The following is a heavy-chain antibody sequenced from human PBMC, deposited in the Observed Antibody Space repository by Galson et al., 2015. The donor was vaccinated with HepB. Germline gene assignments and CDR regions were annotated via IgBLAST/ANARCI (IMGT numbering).Heavy chain of an antibody. CDR2: ISSSSSTI. V-gene: IGHV3-48*02. CDR1: GFTFSSYS. D-gene: IGHD3-10*01. CDR3: ASFYGSGSYYIYYYGMDV. J-gene: IGHJ6*02. Sequence: SLRLSCAASGFTFSSYSMNWVRQAPGKGLEWVSYISSSSSTIYYADSVKGRFTISRDNAKNSLYLRMNSLRDEDTAVYYCASFYGSGSYYIYYYGMDVWGQGTTVTVSS.